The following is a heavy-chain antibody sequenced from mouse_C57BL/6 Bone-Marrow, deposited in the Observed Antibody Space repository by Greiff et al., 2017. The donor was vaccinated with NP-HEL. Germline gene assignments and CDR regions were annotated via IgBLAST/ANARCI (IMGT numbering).Heavy chain of an antibody. J-gene: IGHJ1*03. CDR3: ASYYYGSSYWYFDV. CDR1: GYSFTDYN. Sequence: EVQVVESGPELVKPGASVKISCKASGYSFTDYNMNWVKQSNGKSLEWIGVINPNYGTTSYNQKFKGKATLTVDQSSSTAYMQLNSLTSEDSAVYYCASYYYGSSYWYFDVWGTGTTVTVSS. CDR2: INPNYGTT. V-gene: IGHV1-39*01. D-gene: IGHD1-1*01.